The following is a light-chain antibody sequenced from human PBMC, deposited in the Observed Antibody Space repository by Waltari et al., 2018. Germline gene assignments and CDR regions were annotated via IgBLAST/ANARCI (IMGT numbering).Light chain of an antibody. V-gene: IGKV3-11*01. CDR2: DAS. CDR3: QQRSNWPPFLS. J-gene: IGKJ4*01. Sequence: VSGNQHNPDQGHGVLIHDASTRATGIPARFSGSGSGTDFTLTIRSLEAEDFAVYYCQQRSNWPPFLSFGGGTRVEIK.